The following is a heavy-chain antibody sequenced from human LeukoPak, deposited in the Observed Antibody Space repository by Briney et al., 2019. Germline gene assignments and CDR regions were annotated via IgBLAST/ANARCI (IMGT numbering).Heavy chain of an antibody. V-gene: IGHV3-21*04. CDR1: GFPFSNYS. Sequence: GGSLRLSCAASGFPFSNYSMNWVRQAPGKGLEWVSSISSSSNYIYYADSVKGRFTISRDNSKNTLYLQMNSLRAEDTAVYYCAKASLRYYDSSGYPTKRYYFDYWGQGTLVTVSS. D-gene: IGHD3-22*01. CDR2: ISSSSNYI. J-gene: IGHJ4*02. CDR3: AKASLRYYDSSGYPTKRYYFDY.